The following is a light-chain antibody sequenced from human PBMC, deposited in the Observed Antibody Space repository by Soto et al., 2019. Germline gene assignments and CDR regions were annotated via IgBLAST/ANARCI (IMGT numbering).Light chain of an antibody. CDR3: SSSTNNAAPV. J-gene: IGLJ1*01. CDR1: NSDVGGYNY. Sequence: QSALTQPASVSGSPGQSITIFCTGTNSDVGGYNYVSWYHQHPGKAPKLIIYGVTNRPSGVSDRFSGSKSGYTASLTISGLRAEDEADYYCSSSTNNAAPVFGTANKVTV. V-gene: IGLV2-14*01. CDR2: GVT.